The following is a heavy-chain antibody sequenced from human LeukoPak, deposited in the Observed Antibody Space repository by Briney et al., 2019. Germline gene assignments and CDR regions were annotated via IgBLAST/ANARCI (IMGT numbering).Heavy chain of an antibody. D-gene: IGHD1-26*01. CDR1: GFSFDDYA. CDR3: AKDNWELPACYFDY. Sequence: GRSLRLSCAASGFSFDDYAMHWVQQAPGKGLEWVSGISWNSGSIGYAVSVKGRFTISSDNAKNSLYLQMNSLRAEDTALYYCAKDNWELPACYFDYWGQGTLVTVAS. J-gene: IGHJ4*02. V-gene: IGHV3-9*01. CDR2: ISWNSGSI.